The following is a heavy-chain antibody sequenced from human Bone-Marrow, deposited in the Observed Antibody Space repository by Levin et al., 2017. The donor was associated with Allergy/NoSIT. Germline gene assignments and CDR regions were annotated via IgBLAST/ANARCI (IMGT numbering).Heavy chain of an antibody. D-gene: IGHD4/OR15-4a*01. CDR3: VKVGAGGLFDN. V-gene: IGHV4-59*01. J-gene: IGHJ4*02. Sequence: SETLSLTSNVSGGSITSYYWTWIRQPPGKGLEWIGYVYYSGSTNYNPSLKSRVTMSIDTSKSQFSLKLSSVTAADTAVYYCVKVGAGGLFDNWGQGTLVTVSS. CDR1: GGSITSYY. CDR2: VYYSGST.